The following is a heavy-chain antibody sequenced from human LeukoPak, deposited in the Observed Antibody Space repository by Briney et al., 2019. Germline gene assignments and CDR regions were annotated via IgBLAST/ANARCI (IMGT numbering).Heavy chain of an antibody. J-gene: IGHJ4*02. D-gene: IGHD1-26*01. CDR3: ARQGLQWASPRDY. Sequence: SETLSLICSVSGGSITRSSYYWGWIRQPPGKGLEWIGSIYYTGSTNHNPSLKSRVTISVDTSKNQFSLKLSSVTAADTAVYYCARQGLQWASPRDYWGQGTLVTVSS. V-gene: IGHV4-39*01. CDR1: GGSITRSSYY. CDR2: IYYTGST.